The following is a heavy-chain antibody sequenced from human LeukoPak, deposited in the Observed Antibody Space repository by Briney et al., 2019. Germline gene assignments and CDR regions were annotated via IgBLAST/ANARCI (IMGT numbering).Heavy chain of an antibody. V-gene: IGHV1-18*01. CDR2: ISAHNGNT. CDR1: GYTFSNYG. J-gene: IGHJ6*02. CDR3: ARDIVVIPAAGMKVRYYYGMNV. Sequence: ASVKVSCKASGYTFSNYGIGWVRQAPGQGLEWMGWISAHNGNTNFAQKLQGRVTMTTDTSTSTAYMELRSLRSDDTAVYYCARDIVVIPAAGMKVRYYYGMNVWGQGTTVTVSS. D-gene: IGHD2-2*01.